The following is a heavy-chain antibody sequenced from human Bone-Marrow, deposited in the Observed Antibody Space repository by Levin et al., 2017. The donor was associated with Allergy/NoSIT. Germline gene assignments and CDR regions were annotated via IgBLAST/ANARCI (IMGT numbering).Heavy chain of an antibody. J-gene: IGHJ2*01. CDR1: SISIRSYY. Sequence: SETLSLTCSVSSISIRSYYWNWIRQPAGKGLEWIGRVYASGSTNYNPSLHFRVTMSLDSSKNEVSLNLNSVTAADTAMYYCARGGPDGWYFDLWGRGTLVTVSS. CDR3: ARGGPDGWYFDL. CDR2: VYASGST. V-gene: IGHV4-4*07. D-gene: IGHD3-10*01.